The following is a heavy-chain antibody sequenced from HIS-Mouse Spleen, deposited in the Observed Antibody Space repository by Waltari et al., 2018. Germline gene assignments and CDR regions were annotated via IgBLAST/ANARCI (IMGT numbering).Heavy chain of an antibody. CDR1: GYTFTGYY. Sequence: VKKPGASVKVSCKASGYTFTGYYMHGVRHAPGQGLEWRGLSNPNSGCTNYAQKFQGRVTMTRDTSISTAYMELSRLRSDDTAVYYCARDGPNYGDYEFDYWGQGTLVTVSS. CDR3: ARDGPNYGDYEFDY. J-gene: IGHJ4*02. CDR2: SNPNSGCT. D-gene: IGHD4-17*01. V-gene: IGHV1-2*02.